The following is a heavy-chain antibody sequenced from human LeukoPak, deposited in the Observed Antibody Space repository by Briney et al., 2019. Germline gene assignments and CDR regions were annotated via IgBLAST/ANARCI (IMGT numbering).Heavy chain of an antibody. CDR3: AKDRETYYYDSSGYYFSR. CDR2: IYENGGTT. J-gene: IGHJ3*01. CDR1: GFTFRSHA. Sequence: GGSLRLSCVGSGFTFRSHAMSWVRQAPEKGLEFVSGIYENGGTTYYADSVKGRFSISRDNSKNTLYLQMNSLRAEDTAVYYCAKDRETYYYDSSGYYFSRWGQGTMVTVSS. V-gene: IGHV3-23*01. D-gene: IGHD3-22*01.